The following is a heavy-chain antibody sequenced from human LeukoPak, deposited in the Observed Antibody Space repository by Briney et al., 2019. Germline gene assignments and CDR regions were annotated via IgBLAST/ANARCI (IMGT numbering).Heavy chain of an antibody. V-gene: IGHV4-4*07. CDR3: ARENLYSSGWWFDY. J-gene: IGHJ4*02. CDR1: GGSISSYY. Sequence: SETLSLTCTVSGGSISSYYWSWIRQPAGKGLEWIGRIYTSGSTNYNPSLKSRVTMSVDTSKNQFSLKLSSVTAADMAVYYCARENLYSSGWWFDYWGQGTLVTVSS. D-gene: IGHD6-19*01. CDR2: IYTSGST.